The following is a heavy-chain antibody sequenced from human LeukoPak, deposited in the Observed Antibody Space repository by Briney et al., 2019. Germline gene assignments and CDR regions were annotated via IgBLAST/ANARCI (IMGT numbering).Heavy chain of an antibody. Sequence: SETLSLTCAVYGGSLSGSYWSWIRQPPGKGLEWIGEINHSGSTNYNPSLKSRVTISVDTSKNQFSLKLSSVTAADTAVYYCARGPPGYSSSWYGWFDPWGQGTLVTVSS. V-gene: IGHV4-34*01. J-gene: IGHJ5*02. CDR2: INHSGST. D-gene: IGHD6-13*01. CDR1: GGSLSGSY. CDR3: ARGPPGYSSSWYGWFDP.